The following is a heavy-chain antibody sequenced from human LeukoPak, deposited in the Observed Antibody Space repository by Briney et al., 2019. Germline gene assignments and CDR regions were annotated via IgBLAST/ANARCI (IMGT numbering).Heavy chain of an antibody. CDR1: GGSISSSSYY. J-gene: IGHJ5*02. CDR3: ARVGVVPTVKWFDP. Sequence: PSETLSLTCTVSGGSISSSSYYWGWIRQPPGKGLEWIGSIYTSGSTNYNPSLKSRVTMSVDTSKNQFSLKLSSVTAADTAVYYCARVGVVPTVKWFDPWGQGTLVTVSS. V-gene: IGHV4-39*07. D-gene: IGHD2-15*01. CDR2: IYTSGST.